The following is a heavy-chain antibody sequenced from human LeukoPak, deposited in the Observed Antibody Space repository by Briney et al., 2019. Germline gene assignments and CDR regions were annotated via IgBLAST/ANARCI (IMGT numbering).Heavy chain of an antibody. Sequence: GGSLRLSCAASGFTFSSYAIRWVRQAPGKGLEWVAFIRYDGSNKYYADSVRGRFTISRDNSKNTLYLQMNSLRAEDTAVYYCAKDSFSHRRIAATFFDYWGQGTLVTVSS. CDR1: GFTFSSYA. J-gene: IGHJ4*02. D-gene: IGHD6-6*01. V-gene: IGHV3-30*02. CDR3: AKDSFSHRRIAATFFDY. CDR2: IRYDGSNK.